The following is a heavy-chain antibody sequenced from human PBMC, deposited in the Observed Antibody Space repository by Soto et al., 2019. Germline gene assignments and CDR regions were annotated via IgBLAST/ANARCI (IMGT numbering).Heavy chain of an antibody. CDR2: IYPGDSDT. J-gene: IGHJ6*02. CDR1: GYSFTSYW. V-gene: IGHV5-51*01. D-gene: IGHD2-2*02. CDR3: ARLSGCSSTSCDTHMDV. Sequence: PGESLKISCKGSGYSFTSYWIGWVRQMPGKGLEWMWIIYPGDSDTRYSPSFQGQVTISADKSISTAYLPWSSLKASDTAMYYCARLSGCSSTSCDTHMDVWGQGTTVTDSS.